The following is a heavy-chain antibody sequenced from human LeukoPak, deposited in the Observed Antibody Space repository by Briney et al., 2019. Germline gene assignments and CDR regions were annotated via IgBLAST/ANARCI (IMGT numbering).Heavy chain of an antibody. J-gene: IGHJ4*02. CDR2: IYYSGST. V-gene: IGHV4-39*07. D-gene: IGHD5-24*01. CDR1: GGSISSSSYY. CDR3: ARVGYNSPVRY. Sequence: SESLSLTCTVSGGSISSSSYYWGWIRQPPGKGLVWIGSIYYSGSTYYNPSLKSRVTISVDMSKNQFSLKLSSVTAADTAVYYCARVGYNSPVRYWGQGTLVTVSS.